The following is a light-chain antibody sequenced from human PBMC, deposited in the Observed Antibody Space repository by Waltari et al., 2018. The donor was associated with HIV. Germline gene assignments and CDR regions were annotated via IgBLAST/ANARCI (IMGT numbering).Light chain of an antibody. Sequence: VLTQSPGTLSLSPGERATLSCRASQRIRSAYLVWYQQKPGQAPRLLIYGASSRATGIPDRFSGSGSGTDFSLTISRLEPEDFAVYYCQQYGGSPPITFGQGTRLEIK. CDR1: QRIRSAY. CDR2: GAS. J-gene: IGKJ5*01. CDR3: QQYGGSPPIT. V-gene: IGKV3-20*01.